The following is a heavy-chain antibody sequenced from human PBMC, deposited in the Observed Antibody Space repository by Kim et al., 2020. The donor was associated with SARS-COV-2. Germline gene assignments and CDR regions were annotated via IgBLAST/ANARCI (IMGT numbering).Heavy chain of an antibody. CDR2: INHSGST. CDR3: ARRRLDGIVVVIATCFDY. D-gene: IGHD2-21*01. V-gene: IGHV4-34*01. J-gene: IGHJ4*01. CDR1: GGSFSGYY. Sequence: SETLSLTCAVYGGSFSGYYWSWIRQPPGKGLEWIGEINHSGSTNYNPSLKSRVTISVDTSKNQFSLKLSSVTAADTAVYYCARRRLDGIVVVIATCFDY.